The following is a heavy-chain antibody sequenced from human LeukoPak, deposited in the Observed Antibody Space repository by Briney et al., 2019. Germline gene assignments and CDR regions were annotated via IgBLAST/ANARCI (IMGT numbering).Heavy chain of an antibody. Sequence: GSLRLSCVASGFTFSTFAMIWVRQPPGKGLEWVSSIFPSGGEIHYADSVRGRFPISRDNSKSTLSLQMNSLRAEDTAIYYCATYRQVLLPFESWGQGTLVTVSS. CDR1: GFTFSTFA. D-gene: IGHD2-8*02. CDR2: IFPSGGEI. J-gene: IGHJ4*02. V-gene: IGHV3-23*01. CDR3: ATYRQVLLPFES.